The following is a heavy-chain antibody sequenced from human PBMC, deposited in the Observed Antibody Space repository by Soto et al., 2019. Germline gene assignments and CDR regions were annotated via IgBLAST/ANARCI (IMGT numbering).Heavy chain of an antibody. CDR1: GFTFSSND. CDR2: IWTSGST. J-gene: IGHJ3*01. V-gene: IGHV3-53*01. D-gene: IGHD3-16*01. Sequence: EVQLVESGGGLIQPGGSLRLSCEASGFTFSSNDMNWVRQAPGKGLEWVSLIWTSGSTAYADSVKGRFTISRDNSKSALYLHMSSLRAEDTAVYYCATRPSLRGAPWGQGTMVTVSS. CDR3: ATRPSLRGAP.